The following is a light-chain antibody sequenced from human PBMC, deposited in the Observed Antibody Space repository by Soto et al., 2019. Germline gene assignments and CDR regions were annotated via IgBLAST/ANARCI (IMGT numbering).Light chain of an antibody. Sequence: EIVLTQSPGTLSLSPGERATLSCRASQSVSNNYLAWYQQKPGQAPRLLIYGASSRATGFPDRFSGSGSGTDFTLTINRLEPEDFAVYYCHQYGSSPRMFGQGTKVEIK. CDR2: GAS. CDR1: QSVSNNY. V-gene: IGKV3-20*01. CDR3: HQYGSSPRM. J-gene: IGKJ1*01.